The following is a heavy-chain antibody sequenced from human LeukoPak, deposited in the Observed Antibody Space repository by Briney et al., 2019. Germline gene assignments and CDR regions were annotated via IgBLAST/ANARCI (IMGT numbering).Heavy chain of an antibody. Sequence: SETLSLTCTVSGGSISPSDYYWGWIRQPPGKGLEWIGNIYYSGNTYYNPSLKSRVTISVDTSKNQFSLKLSSVTAADTAVYYCARHPPYYYDSSGYDSDAFDTWGQGTMVTVSS. J-gene: IGHJ3*02. CDR1: GGSISPSDYY. V-gene: IGHV4-39*01. CDR3: ARHPPYYYDSSGYDSDAFDT. D-gene: IGHD3-22*01. CDR2: IYYSGNT.